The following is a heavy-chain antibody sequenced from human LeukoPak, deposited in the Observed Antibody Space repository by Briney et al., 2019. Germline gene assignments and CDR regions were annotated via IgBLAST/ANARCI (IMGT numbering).Heavy chain of an antibody. CDR1: GGSISSGDYY. CDR3: ARVDYGDYATTDAFDI. J-gene: IGHJ3*02. D-gene: IGHD4-17*01. Sequence: PSETLSLTSAVPGGSISSGDYYWSWIRQPPGKCLEWRGYIYYSGSSYYNPSLKSRVTISVDRSKNQFSLKLSSVTAADTAVYYCARVDYGDYATTDAFDIWGQGTMVTVSS. V-gene: IGHV4-30-4*08. CDR2: IYYSGSS.